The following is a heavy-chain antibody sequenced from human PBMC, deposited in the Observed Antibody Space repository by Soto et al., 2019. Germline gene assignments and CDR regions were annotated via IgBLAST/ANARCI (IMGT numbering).Heavy chain of an antibody. CDR2: IYYSGST. D-gene: IGHD3-10*01. CDR1: GGSISSGGYY. CDR3: ASSHYYGSGSYRWFDP. J-gene: IGHJ5*02. Sequence: QVQLQESGPGLVKPSQTLSLTCTVSGGSISSGGYYWSWIRQHPGKGLEWIGYIYYSGSTYYNPAIESRVTISVDTSKNQCSLKLSSVTAADTAVYYCASSHYYGSGSYRWFDPWGQGTLVTVSS. V-gene: IGHV4-31*03.